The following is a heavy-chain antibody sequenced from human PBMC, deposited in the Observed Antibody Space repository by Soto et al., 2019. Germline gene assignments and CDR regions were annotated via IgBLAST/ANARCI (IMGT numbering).Heavy chain of an antibody. CDR3: ARDKASSGWYRLNYGMDV. Sequence: PSETLSLTCAVSGGSISSSNWWSWVRQPPGKGLEWIGEIYHSGSTNYNPSLKSRVTISVDKSKNQFSLKLSSVTAADTAVYYCARDKASSGWYRLNYGMDVWGQGTTVTVSS. J-gene: IGHJ6*02. CDR2: IYHSGST. CDR1: GGSISSSNW. D-gene: IGHD6-19*01. V-gene: IGHV4-4*02.